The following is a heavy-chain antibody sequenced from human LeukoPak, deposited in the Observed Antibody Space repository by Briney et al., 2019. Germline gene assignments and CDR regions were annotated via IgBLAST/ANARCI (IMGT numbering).Heavy chain of an antibody. CDR3: ARRPRGVQKGAFDI. CDR2: IYHSGST. Sequence: SETLSLTCTVSGASISSYYWGWIRQPPGKGLEWIGSIYHSGSTYYNPSLKSRVTISVDTSKNQFSLKLSSVTAADTAVYYCARRPRGVQKGAFDIWGQGTMVTVSS. V-gene: IGHV4-38-2*02. D-gene: IGHD2-8*01. J-gene: IGHJ3*02. CDR1: GASISSYY.